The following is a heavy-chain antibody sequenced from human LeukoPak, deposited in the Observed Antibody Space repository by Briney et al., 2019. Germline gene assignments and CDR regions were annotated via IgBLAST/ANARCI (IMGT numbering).Heavy chain of an antibody. CDR1: GGSISSYY. CDR2: IYYSGST. D-gene: IGHD6-13*01. Sequence: SETLSLTCTVSGGSISSYYWNWIRQPPGKGLEWIGYIYYSGSTNYNPSLKSRVTISVDTSKNQFSLKLSSVTAADTAVYYCARLYSSSWYYMDVWGQGTTVTVSS. V-gene: IGHV4-59*01. CDR3: ARLYSSSWYYMDV. J-gene: IGHJ6*03.